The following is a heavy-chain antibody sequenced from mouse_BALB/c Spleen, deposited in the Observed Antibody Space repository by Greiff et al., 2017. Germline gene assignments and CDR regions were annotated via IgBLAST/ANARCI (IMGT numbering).Heavy chain of an antibody. CDR1: GFSLTSYG. Sequence: QVHVKQSGPGLVAPSQSLSITCTVSGFSLTSYGVHWVRQPPGKGLEWLGVIWAGGSTNYNSALMSRLSISKDNSKSQVFLKMNSLQTDDTAMYYCARGGVRPWFAYWGQGTLVTVSA. V-gene: IGHV2-9*02. CDR3: ARGGVRPWFAY. J-gene: IGHJ3*01. D-gene: IGHD2-14*01. CDR2: IWAGGST.